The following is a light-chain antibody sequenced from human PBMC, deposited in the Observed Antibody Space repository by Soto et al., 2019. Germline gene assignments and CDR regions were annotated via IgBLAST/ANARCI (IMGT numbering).Light chain of an antibody. CDR1: SSNIGSHT. V-gene: IGLV1-44*01. CDR3: AAWDDSLNAVV. CDR2: SNN. J-gene: IGLJ2*01. Sequence: QSVLTQPPSASGXXXXRVTXSCSGSSSNIGSHTVNWYQQLPGTAPKLLFYSNNQRPSGVPDRFSGSKSGTSASLAISGLQSEDEADYYCAAWDDSLNAVVFGGGTKLTVL.